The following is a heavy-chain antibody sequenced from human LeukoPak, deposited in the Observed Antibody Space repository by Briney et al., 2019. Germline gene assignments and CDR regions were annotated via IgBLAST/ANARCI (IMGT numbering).Heavy chain of an antibody. CDR2: IIPIFGTA. V-gene: IGHV1-69*05. CDR3: ARVRRDGYNYLFDY. CDR1: GGTFSSYA. D-gene: IGHD5-24*01. J-gene: IGHJ4*02. Sequence: GASVKVPCKASGGTFSSYAISWVRQAPGQGLEWMGGIIPIFGTANYAQKFQGRVTITTDESTSTAYMELSSLRSEDTAVYYCARVRRDGYNYLFDYWGQGTLVTVSS.